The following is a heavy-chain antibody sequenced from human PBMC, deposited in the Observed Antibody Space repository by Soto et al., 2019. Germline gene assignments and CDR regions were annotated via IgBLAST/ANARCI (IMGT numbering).Heavy chain of an antibody. Sequence: GGSLRLSCAASGFTFSSYAMSWVRQAPGKGLEWVSAISGSGGSTYYADSVKGRFTISRDNSKNTLYLQMNSLRAEDTAVYYCAKVLPRRFLEWLLSDYWGQGTLVTVSS. J-gene: IGHJ4*02. D-gene: IGHD3-3*01. CDR3: AKVLPRRFLEWLLSDY. V-gene: IGHV3-23*01. CDR1: GFTFSSYA. CDR2: ISGSGGST.